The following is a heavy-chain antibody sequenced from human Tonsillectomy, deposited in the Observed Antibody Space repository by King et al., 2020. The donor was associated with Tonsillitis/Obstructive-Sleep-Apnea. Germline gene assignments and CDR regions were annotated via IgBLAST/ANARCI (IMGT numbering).Heavy chain of an antibody. CDR3: GRRKDCSSSSCNRVDPPFDY. J-gene: IGHJ4*02. CDR1: GFTFSSYW. CDR2: IKQDGREK. D-gene: IGHD2-2*01. V-gene: IGHV3-7*02. Sequence: VPLVPSGGGLVQPGGSLSLSCASSGFTFSSYWMSWVRQAPGKGLEWVANIKQDGREKYYVDSVKGRFTISRHNPENSLYLQMNSLRDEDTAIYYGGRRKDCSSSSCNRVDPPFDYWGQGTLVTVSS.